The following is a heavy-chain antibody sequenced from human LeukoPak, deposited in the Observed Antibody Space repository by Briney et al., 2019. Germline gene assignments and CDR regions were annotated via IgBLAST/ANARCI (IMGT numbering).Heavy chain of an antibody. CDR1: GYTFTTFG. Sequence: GASVKVSCKASGYTFTTFGISWVRQAPGQGLEWMGWISAYNGNTNYAQKLQGRVTMTTDTSTSTAYMELRSLRSDDTAVYYCARDLGYSSSWYLVYYYYGMDVWGQGTTVTVSS. CDR2: ISAYNGNT. J-gene: IGHJ6*02. D-gene: IGHD6-13*01. CDR3: ARDLGYSSSWYLVYYYYGMDV. V-gene: IGHV1-18*01.